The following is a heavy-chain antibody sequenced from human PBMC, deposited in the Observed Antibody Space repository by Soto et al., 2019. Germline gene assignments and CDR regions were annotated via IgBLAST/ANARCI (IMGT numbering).Heavy chain of an antibody. CDR3: AKNGQPPYYCYGMDV. CDR2: ISGYNGDT. Sequence: QGQLVQSGPEAKKPGASVKVSCKASGYTFSRYGISWVRQAPGQGLEWMGWISGYNGDTKYAQKVQGRVTMTIDTATYTAYMELRSLTSDDTAIYYCAKNGQPPYYCYGMDVW. V-gene: IGHV1-18*01. CDR1: GYTFSRYG. J-gene: IGHJ6*01. D-gene: IGHD2-8*01.